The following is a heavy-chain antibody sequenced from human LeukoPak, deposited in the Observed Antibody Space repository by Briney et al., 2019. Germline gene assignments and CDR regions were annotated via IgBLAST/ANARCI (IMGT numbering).Heavy chain of an antibody. V-gene: IGHV3-23*01. D-gene: IGHD6-25*01. CDR1: GFTFSSYA. Sequence: GGSLRLSCAASGFTFSSYAMSWVRQAPGKGLEWVSAISGSGGSTYYADSVKGRFTISRDNSENTVYLQMNSLRTEDTAVYYCTRALAALWFDHWGQGTLVTVSS. CDR2: ISGSGGST. J-gene: IGHJ5*02. CDR3: TRALAALWFDH.